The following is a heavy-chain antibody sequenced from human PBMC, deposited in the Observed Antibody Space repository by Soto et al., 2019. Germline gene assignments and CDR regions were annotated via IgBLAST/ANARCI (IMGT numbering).Heavy chain of an antibody. CDR1: GFTFSSYS. CDR3: ARMSGQHDAFDI. J-gene: IGHJ3*02. Sequence: GGSLRLSCAASGFTFSSYSMNWVRQAPGKGLEWVSSISSSSSYIYYADSVKGRLTISRDNAKNSLYLQMNSLRAEDTAVYYCARMSGQHDAFDIWGQGTMVTVSS. V-gene: IGHV3-21*01. CDR2: ISSSSSYI.